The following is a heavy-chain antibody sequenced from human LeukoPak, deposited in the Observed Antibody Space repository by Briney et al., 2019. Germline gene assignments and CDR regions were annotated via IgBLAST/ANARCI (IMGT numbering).Heavy chain of an antibody. CDR3: AKDRRGGSYYAATLDI. Sequence: GGSLRLSCAASGFTFSSYAMSWVRQAPGKGLEWVSGISDSGDITYYVDSVKGRFTISRDNSKNTLYVQMSSLRVEDTAVYFCAKDRRGGSYYAATLDIWGPGTMVTVSS. CDR2: ISDSGDIT. CDR1: GFTFSSYA. V-gene: IGHV3-23*01. J-gene: IGHJ3*02. D-gene: IGHD1-26*01.